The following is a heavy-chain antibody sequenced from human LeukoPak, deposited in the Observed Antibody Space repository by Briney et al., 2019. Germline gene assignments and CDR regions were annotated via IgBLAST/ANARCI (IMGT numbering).Heavy chain of an antibody. CDR3: AKYHWDCSGGSGPSYYYCMDV. J-gene: IGHJ6*02. CDR1: GFTFNNDG. V-gene: IGHV3-30*02. CDR2: IWYDGSNK. Sequence: PGGSLRLSCAASGFTFNNDGMHWVRQAPGKGLEWVAFIWYDGSNKYYADSVKGRFTISRDNCKNTLYLQMDSLTGEDTAVYDCAKYHWDCSGGSGPSYYYCMDVWGQGTTVTVSS. D-gene: IGHD2-15*01.